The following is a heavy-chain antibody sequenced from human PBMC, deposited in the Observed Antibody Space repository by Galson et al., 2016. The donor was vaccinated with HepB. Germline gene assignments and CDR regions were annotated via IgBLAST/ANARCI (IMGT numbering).Heavy chain of an antibody. V-gene: IGHV2-70*01. CDR1: GFSLSTSGMC. Sequence: PALVKPTQTLTLTCTFSGFSLSTSGMCVTWIRQPPGKALEWLALIDWDDDKYYSTSLKTRLTISKDTSKNQVVLTMTNMDPVDTATYYCARLRMVATFTFHYYYGVDVWGQGTTVTVSS. CDR3: ARLRMVATFTFHYYYGVDV. CDR2: IDWDDDK. D-gene: IGHD5-12*01. J-gene: IGHJ6*02.